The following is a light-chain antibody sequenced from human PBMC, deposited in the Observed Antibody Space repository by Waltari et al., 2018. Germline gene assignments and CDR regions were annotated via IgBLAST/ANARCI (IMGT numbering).Light chain of an antibody. J-gene: IGKJ1*01. CDR1: QSISRY. Sequence: IMLTQSPGTLSLSPGERATISCRASQSISRYLPWYQQKPGQAPRLLIYGASTRATGIPDRFSGSGSGTDFSLTISGLEPEDSAVYYCKHHFRLPATFGQGTKVEIK. CDR2: GAS. V-gene: IGKV3-20*01. CDR3: KHHFRLPAT.